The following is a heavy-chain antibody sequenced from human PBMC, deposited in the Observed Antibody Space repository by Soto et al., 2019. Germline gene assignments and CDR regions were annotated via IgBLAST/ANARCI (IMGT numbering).Heavy chain of an antibody. CDR1: GFSLSTSGVG. V-gene: IGHV2-5*01. Sequence: QITLKESGPTLVKPTQTLTLTCTFSGFSLSTSGVGVGWIRQPPGKALVWLALIYWNDDKRYSPSLKSRLTTNMAPSNNPVVLTMTIMDPMDTVTSGDSHSSIAEAGTIGSWGQGTLVPVST. D-gene: IGHD6-13*01. CDR3: SHSSIAEAGTIGS. J-gene: IGHJ5*02. CDR2: IYWNDDK.